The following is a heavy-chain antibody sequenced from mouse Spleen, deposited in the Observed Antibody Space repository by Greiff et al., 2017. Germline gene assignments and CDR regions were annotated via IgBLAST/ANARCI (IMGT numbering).Heavy chain of an antibody. CDR2: ISTYYGDA. CDR3: AYYDYDGFAY. V-gene: IGHV1S137*01. J-gene: IGHJ3*01. D-gene: IGHD2-4*01. Sequence: VKLVESGAELVRPGVSVKISCKGSGYTFTDYAMHWVKQSHAKSLEWIGVISTYYGDASYNQKFKGKATMTVDKSSSTAYMELARLTSEDSAIYYCAYYDYDGFAYWGQGTLVTVSA. CDR1: GYTFTDYA.